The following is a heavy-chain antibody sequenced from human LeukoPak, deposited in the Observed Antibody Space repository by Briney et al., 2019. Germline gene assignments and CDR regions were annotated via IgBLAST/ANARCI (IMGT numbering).Heavy chain of an antibody. V-gene: IGHV4-38-2*02. Sequence: TSETLSLTCTVSGYSMSSGYYWGWIRQPPGKGLQWIGSIFHSGNSYYNPSLKSRVTISVDTSKNQFSLKVNSVTAADTAVYYCARVGYNWNLWFDFWGQGTTVTVSS. CDR3: ARVGYNWNLWFDF. CDR2: IFHSGNS. J-gene: IGHJ3*01. CDR1: GYSMSSGYY. D-gene: IGHD1-7*01.